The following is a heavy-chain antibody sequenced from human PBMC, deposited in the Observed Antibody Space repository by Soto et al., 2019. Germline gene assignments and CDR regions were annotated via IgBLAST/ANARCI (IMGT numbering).Heavy chain of an antibody. CDR1: ALTISSSY. J-gene: IGHJ5*02. CDR3: ARAKAPLYSSSWYWFDP. V-gene: IGHV4-59*08. Sequence: PSETLSLTCTVSALTISSSYWSWFRQPPGKGLEWIGYIYYSGSTNYNPSLKSRVTISVDTSKNQFSLKLSSVTAADTAVYYCARAKAPLYSSSWYWFDPWGQGTLVTVS. D-gene: IGHD6-13*01. CDR2: IYYSGST.